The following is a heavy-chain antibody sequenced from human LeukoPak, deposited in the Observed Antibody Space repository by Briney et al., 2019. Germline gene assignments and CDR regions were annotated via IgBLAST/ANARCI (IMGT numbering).Heavy chain of an antibody. J-gene: IGHJ5*02. Sequence: SQTLSLTCAISGDSVSSNSAAWNWIRQSPSRGLEWLGRTYYRSKWYNEYALSVQSRITINPDTSKNQFSLQLNSVTPEDTAVYYCARGAPDCTNGVRYQNWFDPWGQGTLVTVSS. CDR3: ARGAPDCTNGVRYQNWFDP. V-gene: IGHV6-1*01. CDR2: TYYRSKWYN. CDR1: GDSVSSNSAA. D-gene: IGHD2-8*01.